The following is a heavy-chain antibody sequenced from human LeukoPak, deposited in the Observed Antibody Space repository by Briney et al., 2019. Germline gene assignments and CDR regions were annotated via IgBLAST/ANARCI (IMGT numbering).Heavy chain of an antibody. Sequence: GGSLRLSCAASGFTFSSYSMNWVRQAPGKGLEWVSAISGSGGSTYYADSVKGRFTISRDNSKNTLYLQMNSLRAEDTAVYYCAKDRSGCSGGSCYLGFDYWGQGTLVTVSS. CDR3: AKDRSGCSGGSCYLGFDY. D-gene: IGHD2-15*01. J-gene: IGHJ4*02. CDR2: ISGSGGST. CDR1: GFTFSSYS. V-gene: IGHV3-23*01.